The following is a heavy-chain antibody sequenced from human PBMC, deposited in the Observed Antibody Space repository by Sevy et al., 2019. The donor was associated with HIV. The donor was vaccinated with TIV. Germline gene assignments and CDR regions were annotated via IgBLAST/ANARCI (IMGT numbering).Heavy chain of an antibody. Sequence: SETLFLTCSVSNASISSSSYYWGWVRQPPGKALEWIGIIYYSGTTYYSPSHKSRATISVDTSKNQFFLDLRSMTATDTAVYYCVRHSDSRRLSWLDTWGQGILVTVSS. V-gene: IGHV4-39*01. D-gene: IGHD2-15*01. CDR1: NASISSSSYY. CDR3: VRHSDSRRLSWLDT. J-gene: IGHJ5*02. CDR2: IYYSGTT.